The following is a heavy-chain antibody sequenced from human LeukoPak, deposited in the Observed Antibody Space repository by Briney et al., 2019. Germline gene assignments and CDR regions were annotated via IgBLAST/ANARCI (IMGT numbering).Heavy chain of an antibody. CDR1: GYTFTGYY. Sequence: ASVKVSCKASGYTFTGYYMHWVRQAPGQGLEWMGWINPNSGGTNYAQKFQGRDTMTRDTSISTAYMELSRLRSDDTAVYYCARVIYGDYIYFDYWGQGTLVTVSS. V-gene: IGHV1-2*02. CDR3: ARVIYGDYIYFDY. CDR2: INPNSGGT. D-gene: IGHD4-17*01. J-gene: IGHJ4*02.